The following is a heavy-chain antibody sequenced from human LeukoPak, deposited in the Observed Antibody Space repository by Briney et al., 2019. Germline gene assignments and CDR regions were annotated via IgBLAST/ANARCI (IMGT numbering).Heavy chain of an antibody. CDR3: AKDKSMVRELDY. D-gene: IGHD3-10*01. CDR1: GFTFSSYW. V-gene: IGHV3-7*01. J-gene: IGHJ4*02. Sequence: GGSLRLSCAASGFTFSSYWMSWVRQAPGKGLEWVANIKQDGSEKYYVDSVKGRFTISRDNSKNTLFLQMNSLRAEDTAVYYCAKDKSMVRELDYWGQGNLVTVSS. CDR2: IKQDGSEK.